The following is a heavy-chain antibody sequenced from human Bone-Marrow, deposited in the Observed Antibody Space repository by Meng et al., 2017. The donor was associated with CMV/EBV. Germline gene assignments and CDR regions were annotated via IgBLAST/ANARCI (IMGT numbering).Heavy chain of an antibody. Sequence: GESLKISCAASGFTFSSYSMNWVRQAPGKGLEWVSAISGSGGSTYYADSVKGRFTISRDNSKNTLYLQMNSLRAEDTAVYYCAKDYDFWSGYDHDAFDIWGQGTMVTVSS. V-gene: IGHV3-23*01. D-gene: IGHD3-3*01. CDR1: GFTFSSYS. J-gene: IGHJ3*02. CDR3: AKDYDFWSGYDHDAFDI. CDR2: ISGSGGST.